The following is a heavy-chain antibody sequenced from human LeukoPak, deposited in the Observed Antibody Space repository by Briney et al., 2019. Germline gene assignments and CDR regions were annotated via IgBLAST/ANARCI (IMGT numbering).Heavy chain of an antibody. Sequence: SVKVSCKASGGTFSSYAISWVRQAPGQGLEWMGGITPIFGTANYAQKFQGRVTITTDESTSTAYMELSSLRSEDTAVYYCARVRNKNSGYYWYWGQGTLVTVSS. J-gene: IGHJ4*02. CDR3: ARVRNKNSGYYWY. CDR1: GGTFSSYA. V-gene: IGHV1-69*05. CDR2: ITPIFGTA. D-gene: IGHD3-22*01.